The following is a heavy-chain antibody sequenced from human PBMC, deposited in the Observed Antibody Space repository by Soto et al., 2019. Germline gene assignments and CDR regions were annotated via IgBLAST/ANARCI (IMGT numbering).Heavy chain of an antibody. CDR1: GYTFTSYG. J-gene: IGHJ6*02. CDR3: AREKGVVRDIFYYYYGMGV. D-gene: IGHD2-2*01. Sequence: ASVNVSCKASGYTFTSYGISWVRQAPGQGLEGMGWISAYNGNTNYAQKLQGRVTMTTDTSTSTAYMELRSLRSDDTAVYYCAREKGVVRDIFYYYYGMGVWGQGTTVTVSS. CDR2: ISAYNGNT. V-gene: IGHV1-18*04.